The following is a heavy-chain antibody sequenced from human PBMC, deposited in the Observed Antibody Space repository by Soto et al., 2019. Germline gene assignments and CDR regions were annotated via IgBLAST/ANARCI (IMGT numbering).Heavy chain of an antibody. CDR1: GYTFTSYD. V-gene: IGHV1-8*01. CDR3: ARGGYCTNGVCSPTEPDYGDDFEDY. CDR2: MNPNSGNT. D-gene: IGHD2-8*01. Sequence: GASVKVSCKASGYTFTSYDINWVRQATGQGLEWMGWMNPNSGNTGYAQKFQGRVTMTRNTSISTAYMELSSLRSEDTAVYYCARGGYCTNGVCSPTEPDYGDDFEDYWGQGTLVTVSS. J-gene: IGHJ4*02.